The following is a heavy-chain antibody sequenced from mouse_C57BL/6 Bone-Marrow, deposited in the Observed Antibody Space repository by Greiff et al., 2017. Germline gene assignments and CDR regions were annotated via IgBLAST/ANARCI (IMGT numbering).Heavy chain of an antibody. J-gene: IGHJ3*01. V-gene: IGHV14-3*01. CDR1: GFNIQNTY. Sequence: VHVKQSVAELVRPGASVKLSCTASGFNIQNTYMHWVKQRPEQGLEWIGRIDPANGNTKYGPKFQGQATITADTSSNTAYLQLSSLTAEDTAIYYWARGGFAYWGQGTLVTVSA. CDR3: ARGGFAY. CDR2: IDPANGNT.